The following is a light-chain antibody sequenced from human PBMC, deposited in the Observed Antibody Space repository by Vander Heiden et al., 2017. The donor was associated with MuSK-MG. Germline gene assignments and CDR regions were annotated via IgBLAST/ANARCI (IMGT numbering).Light chain of an antibody. CDR3: QQSYSTQT. Sequence: DIKLTPSPSSLSASVGDRVTITCRASQSISSYLNWYQQKPGKAPKLLIYAASRLQSGVPSRFSGSGSGTDFTLTISRLQPEDFATYYCQQSYSTQTFGQGTRVELK. CDR2: AAS. CDR1: QSISSY. J-gene: IGKJ1*01. V-gene: IGKV1-39*01.